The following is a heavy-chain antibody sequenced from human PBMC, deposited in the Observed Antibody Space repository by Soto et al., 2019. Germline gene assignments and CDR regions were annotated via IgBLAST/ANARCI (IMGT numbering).Heavy chain of an antibody. D-gene: IGHD1-1*01. V-gene: IGHV1-18*01. J-gene: IGHJ5*02. CDR2: ISTFSGST. CDR3: ARHGPKQRDWFEP. CDR1: GYTFTSYG. Sequence: QVQLVQSGAEVKKPGASVKVSCKASGYTFTSYGISWVRQAPGQGLEWMGWISTFSGSTKYGQNFQGRVTXIXDXXTTTAYMELRRLRPDGTAVYCRARHGPKQRDWFEPWGQGTQVNVS.